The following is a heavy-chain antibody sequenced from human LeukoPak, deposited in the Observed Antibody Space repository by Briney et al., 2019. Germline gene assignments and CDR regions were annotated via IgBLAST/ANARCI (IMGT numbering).Heavy chain of an antibody. Sequence: GGSLRLSCAASGFTFSSYVMSWVRQAPGKGLEWVSALSGGGDSTYYVDSVKGRFTTSRDNSKNTLYLQMNSLRAEDTAVYYCARTTGYGAYGTNTNFDYWGQGTLVTVSS. D-gene: IGHD5-12*01. CDR3: ARTTGYGAYGTNTNFDY. CDR1: GFTFSSYV. J-gene: IGHJ4*02. CDR2: LSGGGDST. V-gene: IGHV3-23*01.